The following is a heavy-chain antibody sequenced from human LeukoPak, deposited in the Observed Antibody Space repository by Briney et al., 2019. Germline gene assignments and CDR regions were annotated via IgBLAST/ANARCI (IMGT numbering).Heavy chain of an antibody. CDR3: ARDLDGGTSVFAY. V-gene: IGHV3-7*01. J-gene: IGHJ4*02. CDR1: GFTFSSYW. CDR2: IKQDGSEK. Sequence: PGGSLRLSCAASGFTFSSYWMSWVRQAPGKGLEWVANIKQDGSEKYYVDSVKGRFTISRDNAKNSLYLQMNSLRAEDTAVYYCARDLDGGTSVFAYWGQGALVTVSS. D-gene: IGHD5-24*01.